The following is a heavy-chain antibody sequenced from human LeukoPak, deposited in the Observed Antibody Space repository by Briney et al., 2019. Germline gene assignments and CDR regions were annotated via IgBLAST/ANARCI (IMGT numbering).Heavy chain of an antibody. J-gene: IGHJ4*02. CDR1: GFTFSSYA. CDR2: ISGSGGST. Sequence: GGSLRLSCAASGFTFSSYAMSWVRQAPGKGLEWVSAISGSGGSTYYADSVRGRFTISRDNSKNTLYLQMNSLRAEDTAVYYCAKAISGSWSFEGYFDYWGQGTLVTVSS. CDR3: AKAISGSWSFEGYFDY. D-gene: IGHD6-13*01. V-gene: IGHV3-23*01.